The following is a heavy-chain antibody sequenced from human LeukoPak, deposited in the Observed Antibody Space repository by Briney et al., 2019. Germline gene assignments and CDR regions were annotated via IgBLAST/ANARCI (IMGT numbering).Heavy chain of an antibody. CDR2: INAGKGNT. V-gene: IGHV1-3*01. J-gene: IGHJ3*02. Sequence: GASLKVSCKASGYTFTNYAMHWVRQAPGQRPEWMGWINAGKGNTKYAQKFQGRVTITRDTSASTAYMEVSSLRSEDTAVYHCARTQGVYYGSNSGAFDIWGQGTVVTVSS. CDR1: GYTFTNYA. CDR3: ARTQGVYYGSNSGAFDI. D-gene: IGHD4-23*01.